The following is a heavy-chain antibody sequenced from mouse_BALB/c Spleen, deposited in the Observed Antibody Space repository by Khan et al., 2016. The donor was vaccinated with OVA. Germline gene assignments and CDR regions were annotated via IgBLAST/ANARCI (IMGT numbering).Heavy chain of an antibody. CDR3: ARKKYDGYAVDY. CDR2: ISYNGST. CDR1: GYSITTNYA. V-gene: IGHV3-2*02. D-gene: IGHD2-14*01. J-gene: IGHJ4*01. Sequence: EVQLQESGPGLVKPSQSLSITCTVTGYSITTNYAWDWIRQFPGNKLEWMGYISYNGSTSYNPSLKSRISITRATSKNQFFLQLNSVTTEDTATYYCARKKYDGYAVDYWGQGTSVTVSS.